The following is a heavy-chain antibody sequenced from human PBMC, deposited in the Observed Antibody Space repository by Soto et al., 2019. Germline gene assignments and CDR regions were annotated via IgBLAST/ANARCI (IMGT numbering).Heavy chain of an antibody. CDR3: ARSMYYYDSSGYLGDY. J-gene: IGHJ4*02. D-gene: IGHD3-22*01. Sequence: QVQLVQSGAEVKKPGSSVKVSCKASGGTFSSHAISWVRQAPGQGLEWMGGIIPIFGTANYAQKFQGRVTITADESTSTAYMELSSLRSEDTAVYYCARSMYYYDSSGYLGDYWGQGTLVTVSS. V-gene: IGHV1-69*01. CDR1: GGTFSSHA. CDR2: IIPIFGTA.